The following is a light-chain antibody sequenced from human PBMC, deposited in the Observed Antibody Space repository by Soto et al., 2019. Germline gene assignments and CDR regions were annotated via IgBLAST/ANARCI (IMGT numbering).Light chain of an antibody. CDR1: QSISGS. J-gene: IGKJ1*01. CDR3: QQYNGFWT. CDR2: EAS. Sequence: DIQMTQSPSTLSASVGDRVTITCRASQSISGSLAWYQQKPGKAPKLLIYEASNLNSGVPSRFSGSGSGTEYTLTISSLQPDDSASYYCQQYNGFWTCGQGTRVDIK. V-gene: IGKV1-5*03.